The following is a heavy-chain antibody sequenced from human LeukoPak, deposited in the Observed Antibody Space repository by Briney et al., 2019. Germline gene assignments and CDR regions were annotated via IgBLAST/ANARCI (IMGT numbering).Heavy chain of an antibody. D-gene: IGHD3-10*02. CDR2: ISSSGSTI. V-gene: IGHV3-48*03. J-gene: IGHJ6*04. CDR3: AELGITMIGGV. Sequence: GGSLRLSCAASGFTFNNAWMNWVRQAPGKGLEWVSYISSSGSTIYYADSVKGRFTISRDNAKNSLYLQMNSLRAEDTAVYYCAELGITMIGGVWGKGTTVTISS. CDR1: GFTFNNAW.